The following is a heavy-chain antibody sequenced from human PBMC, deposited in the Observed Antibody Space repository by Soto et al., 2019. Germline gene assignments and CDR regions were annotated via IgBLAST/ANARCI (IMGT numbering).Heavy chain of an antibody. V-gene: IGHV4-30-2*01. CDR2: IYHSGST. Sequence: QLQLQESGSGLVKPSQTLSLTCAVSGGSISSGGYSWSWIRQPPGKGLEWIGYIYHSGSTYYNPSLKSRVTISVDRSKNQFSLKLSSVTAADTAVYYCAREHGDYVERAWFDPWGQGTLVTVSS. D-gene: IGHD4-17*01. CDR1: GGSISSGGYS. CDR3: AREHGDYVERAWFDP. J-gene: IGHJ5*02.